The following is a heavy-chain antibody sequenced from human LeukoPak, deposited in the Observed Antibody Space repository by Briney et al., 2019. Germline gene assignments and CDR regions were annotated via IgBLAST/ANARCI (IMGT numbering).Heavy chain of an antibody. CDR2: IWYDGSNK. D-gene: IGHD6-13*01. V-gene: IGHV3-33*01. J-gene: IGHJ6*02. CDR1: GFTFSSYG. Sequence: GGSLRLSCAASGFTFSSYGMHWVRQAPGKGLEGVAVIWYDGSNKYYADSVKGRFTISRDNSKTTLYLQMNSLRAEDTAVYYCARVEAAAGTLDGYYGIDVWGQGTTVNVPS. CDR3: ARVEAAAGTLDGYYGIDV.